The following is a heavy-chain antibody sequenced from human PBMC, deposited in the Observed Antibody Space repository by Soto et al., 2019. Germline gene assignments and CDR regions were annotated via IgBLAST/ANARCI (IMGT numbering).Heavy chain of an antibody. Sequence: EVQLVESGGGLVKPGGSLRLSCAASGFTFSSYSMNWVRQAPGKGLEWVSSISSSSSYIYYADSVKGRFTISRDNAKNSLYLQMHSLRAEDTAVYYCARDTYYDFWSGYYPHYYYYYGMDVWGQGTTVTVSS. CDR1: GFTFSSYS. J-gene: IGHJ6*02. CDR2: ISSSSSYI. V-gene: IGHV3-21*01. D-gene: IGHD3-3*01. CDR3: ARDTYYDFWSGYYPHYYYYYGMDV.